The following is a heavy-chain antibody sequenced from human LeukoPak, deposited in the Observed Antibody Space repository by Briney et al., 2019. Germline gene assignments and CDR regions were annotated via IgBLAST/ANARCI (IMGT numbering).Heavy chain of an antibody. CDR1: GFRFNRFS. V-gene: IGHV3-7*01. Sequence: GGSLRLSCAASGFRFNRFSMSWVHQTPGKGLEWVANIKQDGSQKEYADSVKGRFAISRDNANNFLDLQMNSLRAEDTGVYYCASVDFDNNAHYHYYLPNWGQGTRVTVSS. D-gene: IGHD2/OR15-2a*01. CDR2: IKQDGSQK. CDR3: ASVDFDNNAHYHYYLPN. J-gene: IGHJ4*02.